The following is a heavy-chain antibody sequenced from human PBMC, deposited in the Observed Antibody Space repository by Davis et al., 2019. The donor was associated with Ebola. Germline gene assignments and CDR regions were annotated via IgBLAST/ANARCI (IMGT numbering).Heavy chain of an antibody. V-gene: IGHV1-8*01. J-gene: IGHJ4*02. Sequence: AASVKVSCKASGYTFTSYDINWVRQATGQGLEWMGWMNPNSGNTGYAQKFQGRVTITADKSTSTAYMELSSLRSEDTAVYYCARDSQGLGKRWLQLPPDYWGQGTLVTVSS. CDR1: GYTFTSYD. CDR2: MNPNSGNT. CDR3: ARDSQGLGKRWLQLPPDY. D-gene: IGHD5-24*01.